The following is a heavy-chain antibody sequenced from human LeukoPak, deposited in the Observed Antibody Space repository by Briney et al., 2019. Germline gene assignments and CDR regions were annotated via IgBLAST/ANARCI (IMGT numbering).Heavy chain of an antibody. V-gene: IGHV4-59*01. Sequence: PSETLSLTCTVSGGSISSYYWSWIRQPPGKGLEWIGYIYYSGSTNYDPSLKSRVTISVDTSKNQFSLKLSSVTAADTAVYYCARGANLWYYDFWSGSPYNWFDPWGQGTLVTVSS. J-gene: IGHJ5*02. D-gene: IGHD3-3*01. CDR1: GGSISSYY. CDR2: IYYSGST. CDR3: ARGANLWYYDFWSGSPYNWFDP.